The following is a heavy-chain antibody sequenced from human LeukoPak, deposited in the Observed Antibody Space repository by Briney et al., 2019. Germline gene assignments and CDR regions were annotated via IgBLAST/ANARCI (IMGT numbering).Heavy chain of an antibody. V-gene: IGHV5-51*01. CDR2: IYPGDSDT. CDR1: AYSFTSYW. CDR3: ARIPGGFGGNSRPVTLLNTWFDP. D-gene: IGHD2-21*02. J-gene: IGHJ5*02. Sequence: AEALKISCNGSAYSFTSYWIGSLRHMPAKGRQGMGIIYPGDSDTRYNPPFPGKVAISAAESISTAYLQWSSLKASDTAMYYCARIPGGFGGNSRPVTLLNTWFDPWGEGTLVTVSS.